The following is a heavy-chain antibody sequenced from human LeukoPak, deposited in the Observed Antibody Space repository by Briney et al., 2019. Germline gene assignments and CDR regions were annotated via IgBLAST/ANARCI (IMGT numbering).Heavy chain of an antibody. D-gene: IGHD2-2*01. V-gene: IGHV3-48*03. CDR2: ISSSGSTI. CDR1: GFTFSSYE. J-gene: IGHJ5*02. Sequence: GGSLRLSCAASGFTFSSYEMNWVRQAPGKGLEWVSYISSSGSTIYYADSVKGRFAISRDNSKNTLYLQMNSLRAEDTAVYYCAKDRHAPGRYCSSTTCFPFDPWGQGTLVTVSS. CDR3: AKDRHAPGRYCSSTTCFPFDP.